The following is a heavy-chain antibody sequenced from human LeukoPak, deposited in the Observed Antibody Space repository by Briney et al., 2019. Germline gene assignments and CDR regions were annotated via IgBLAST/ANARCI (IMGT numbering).Heavy chain of an antibody. CDR1: GFTFSNYW. CDR2: ISYTGTYI. D-gene: IGHD1-26*01. CDR3: VRDRGTYRPIDY. Sequence: GGSLRLSCEGSGFTFSNYWMNWVRQAPGKGLEWVSSISYTGTYIYYADSVKGRFAISRDNAQNSLYLQMNSLRAEDTAIYYCVRDRGTYRPIDYWGQGTLVTVSS. V-gene: IGHV3-21*04. J-gene: IGHJ4*02.